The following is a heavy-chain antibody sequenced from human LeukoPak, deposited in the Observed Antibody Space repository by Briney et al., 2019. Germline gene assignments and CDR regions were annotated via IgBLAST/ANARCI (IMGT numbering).Heavy chain of an antibody. J-gene: IGHJ4*02. CDR1: GFTVSSNY. CDR3: ARASIAAGGYYFDY. D-gene: IGHD6-6*01. CDR2: LYSGGST. V-gene: IGHV3-53*01. Sequence: GGSLRLSCAASGFTVSSNYMSWVRQAPGKGREWFSVLYSGGSTYYADPVKGRFTISRDNFKNTLYLQMNSLRVDDAAVYYCARASIAAGGYYFDYWGQGTLVTVSS.